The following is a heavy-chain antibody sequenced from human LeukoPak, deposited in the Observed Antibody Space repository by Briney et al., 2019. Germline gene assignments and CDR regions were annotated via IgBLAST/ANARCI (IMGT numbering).Heavy chain of an antibody. CDR1: GGSISSGGYY. V-gene: IGHV4-31*03. D-gene: IGHD2-15*01. Sequence: SETLSLTCTVSGGSISSGGYYWSWIRQHPGKGLEWIGYIYYSGSTYYNPSLKSRVTISVDTSKNQFSLKLSSVTAADTAVYYCARAGIVETPYNWFDPWGQGTLVTVSS. J-gene: IGHJ5*02. CDR2: IYYSGST. CDR3: ARAGIVETPYNWFDP.